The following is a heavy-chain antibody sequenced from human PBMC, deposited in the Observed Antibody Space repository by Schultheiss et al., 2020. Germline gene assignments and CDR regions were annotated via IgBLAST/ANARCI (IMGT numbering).Heavy chain of an antibody. CDR1: GGSFSGYY. Sequence: SETLSLTCAVYGGSFSGYYWSWIRQPPGKGLEWIGYIYYSGSTNYNPSLKSRVTISVDTSKNQFSLKLSSVTAADTAVYYCARDQNWNYAYWGQGTLVTVSS. CDR2: IYYSGST. D-gene: IGHD1-7*01. CDR3: ARDQNWNYAY. J-gene: IGHJ4*02. V-gene: IGHV4-34*01.